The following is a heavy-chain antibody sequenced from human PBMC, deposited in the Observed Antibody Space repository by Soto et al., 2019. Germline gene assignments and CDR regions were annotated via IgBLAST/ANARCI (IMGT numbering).Heavy chain of an antibody. V-gene: IGHV1-2*04. CDR3: ARSGGNYGDYPLFDY. J-gene: IGHJ4*02. CDR1: GYTLTGYY. Sequence: ASVKVSCKASGYTLTGYYMHWVRQAPGQGLEWMGWINPNSGGTNYAQKFQGWVTMTRDTSISTAYMELSRLRSDDTAVYYCARSGGNYGDYPLFDYWGQGTLVTSPQ. CDR2: INPNSGGT. D-gene: IGHD4-17*01.